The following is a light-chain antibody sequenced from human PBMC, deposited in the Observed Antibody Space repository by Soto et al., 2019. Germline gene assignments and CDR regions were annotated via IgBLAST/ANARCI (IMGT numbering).Light chain of an antibody. V-gene: IGLV2-14*01. CDR2: EVS. CDR3: SSFTTSSTVV. J-gene: IGLJ2*01. CDR1: SSDVGGYNY. Sequence: QSALTQPASVSGSPGQSITISCTGTSSDVGGYNYVSWYQQHPAKAPKLMIYEVSNRPSGVSNRFSNSKSGNTASLTISGLQAEDEADYYCSSFTTSSTVVFGGGTKLTVL.